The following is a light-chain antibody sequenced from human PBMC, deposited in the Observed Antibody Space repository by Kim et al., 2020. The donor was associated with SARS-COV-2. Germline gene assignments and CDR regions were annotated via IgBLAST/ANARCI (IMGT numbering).Light chain of an antibody. V-gene: IGKV1-8*01. CDR1: QGISSY. J-gene: IGKJ2*01. Sequence: AIRITQSPSSLSASTGDRVTITCRASQGISSYLAWYQQKPGKAPKLLIYAASTLQSGVPSRFSGSGSGTDFTLTISCLQSEDFATYYCQQYYSYPPMYTCGKETKLEI. CDR3: QQYYSYPPMYT. CDR2: AAS.